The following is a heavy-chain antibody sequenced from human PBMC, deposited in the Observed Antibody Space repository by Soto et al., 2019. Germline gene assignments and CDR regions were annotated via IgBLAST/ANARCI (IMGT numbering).Heavy chain of an antibody. D-gene: IGHD3-22*01. V-gene: IGHV5-51*01. CDR3: ARHAAGNYYDSSGSQVWYFDL. CDR2: IYPGDSDT. Sequence: EVQLVQTGAEVKKPGESLKISCKFSGYGFASSWIGWVRQMPGKGLEWLGIIYPGDSDTRYSPSFQSQVTISVDKSINTAYLQWSSLKASDTAMYFCARHAAGNYYDSSGSQVWYFDLWGRGTLVTVSS. CDR1: GYGFASSW. J-gene: IGHJ2*01.